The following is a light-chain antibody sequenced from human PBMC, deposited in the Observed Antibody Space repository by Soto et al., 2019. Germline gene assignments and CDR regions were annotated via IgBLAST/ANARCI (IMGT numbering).Light chain of an antibody. CDR1: QSVGGD. CDR2: DVS. V-gene: IGKV3-11*01. Sequence: LVTTLSQVTLSVAPGERSILSCMASQSVGGDLAWYQQKPGQAPRLLIHDVSDRATGIPARFSGSGSGTDFTLTISSLEPEDFAVYYCQQRSSWPLNFGGGTKGDIK. CDR3: QQRSSWPLN. J-gene: IGKJ4*01.